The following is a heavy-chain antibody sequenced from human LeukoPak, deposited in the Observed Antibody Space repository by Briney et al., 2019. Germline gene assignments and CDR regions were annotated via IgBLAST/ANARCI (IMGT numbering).Heavy chain of an antibody. V-gene: IGHV4-39*01. CDR1: GVSISSSSYY. CDR2: IYYSGST. CDR3: ARHRSGGSCYEPTDY. D-gene: IGHD2-15*01. J-gene: IGHJ4*02. Sequence: SETLSLTCTVSGVSISSSSYYWGWIRQPPGKGLEWIGSIYYSGSTYYNPSLKSRVTISVDTSKNQFSLKLSSVTAADTAVYYCARHRSGGSCYEPTDYWGQGTLVTVSS.